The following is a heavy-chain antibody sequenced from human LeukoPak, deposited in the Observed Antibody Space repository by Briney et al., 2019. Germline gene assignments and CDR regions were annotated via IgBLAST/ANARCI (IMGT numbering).Heavy chain of an antibody. D-gene: IGHD6-13*01. CDR2: ISWNSGNI. V-gene: IGHV3-9*01. J-gene: IGHJ5*02. CDR3: AKDLYSSSPNWFDP. Sequence: GRSLRLSFAASGFPLDDYAMHWVRPAPGKGLEWVSGISWNSGNIGYADSVKGRFTISRDNAKNSLYLQMNSLRTEDTALYYCAKDLYSSSPNWFDPWGQGTLVTVSS. CDR1: GFPLDDYA.